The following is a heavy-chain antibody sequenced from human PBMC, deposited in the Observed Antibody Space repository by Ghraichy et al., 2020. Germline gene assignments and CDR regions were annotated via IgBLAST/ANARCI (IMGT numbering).Heavy chain of an antibody. D-gene: IGHD3-16*01. CDR2: IYHSGST. Sequence: LSLTCAVSGGSISSSNWWSWVRQSPGKGLEWIGEIYHSGSTNYNPSLKSRVIISVDKSKNQFSLKLSSVTAADTAVYYCARVGLGYYYGMDVWGQGTTVTVSS. V-gene: IGHV4-4*02. CDR3: ARVGLGYYYGMDV. CDR1: GGSISSSNW. J-gene: IGHJ6*02.